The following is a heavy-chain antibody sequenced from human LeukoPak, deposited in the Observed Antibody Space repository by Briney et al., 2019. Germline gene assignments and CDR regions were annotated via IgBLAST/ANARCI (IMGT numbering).Heavy chain of an antibody. D-gene: IGHD4-11*01. Sequence: ASVKVSCKASGYTFTGYYMHWVRQAPGQGLEWMGWINPNSGGTNYAQKFQGRVTMTRDTSISTAYMELSRLRSDDTAVYYCARGQDYSNYVGADYFDYWGQGTLVTVSS. CDR1: GYTFTGYY. J-gene: IGHJ4*02. V-gene: IGHV1-2*02. CDR2: INPNSGGT. CDR3: ARGQDYSNYVGADYFDY.